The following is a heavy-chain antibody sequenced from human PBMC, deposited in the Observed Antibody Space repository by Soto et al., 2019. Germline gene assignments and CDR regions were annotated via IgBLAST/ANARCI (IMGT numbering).Heavy chain of an antibody. CDR3: AKVRTPPLSLSPSSQAIKTLQVGQWFDS. CDR2: ISASGVTT. CDR1: GFAFHTHA. Sequence: EVQLLESGGGLVQPGGSLRLSCAASGFAFHTHALSWVRQAPGKGLEWVSGISASGVTTYYADSVKGRFTISRDNSKNTVTLQMNSLRADDTAFYYCAKVRTPPLSLSPSSQAIKTLQVGQWFDSWGQGTLVTVSS. D-gene: IGHD3-3*02. J-gene: IGHJ5*01. V-gene: IGHV3-23*01.